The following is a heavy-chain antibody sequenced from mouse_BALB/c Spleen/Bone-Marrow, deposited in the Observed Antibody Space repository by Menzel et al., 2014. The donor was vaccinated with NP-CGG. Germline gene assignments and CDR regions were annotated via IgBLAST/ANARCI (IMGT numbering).Heavy chain of an antibody. CDR2: IDPANGNT. D-gene: IGHD2-1*01. CDR1: GFNIKDTY. CDR3: AFIYYGYAMDY. Sequence: VHVKQSGAELVKPGASVKLSCTASGFNIKDTYMHWVKQRPEQGLEWIGRIDPANGNTKYDPKFQGKATITADTPSNTAYLQLSSLTSEDTAVYYCAFIYYGYAMDYWGQGTSVTVSS. J-gene: IGHJ4*01. V-gene: IGHV14-3*02.